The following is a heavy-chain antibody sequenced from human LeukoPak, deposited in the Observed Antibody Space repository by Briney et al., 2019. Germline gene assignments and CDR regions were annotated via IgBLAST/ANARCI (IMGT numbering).Heavy chain of an antibody. CDR1: GFTFSSYW. CDR2: INSDGSST. Sequence: GGSLRLSCAASGFTFSSYWMHWVRQAPRKGLVWVSRINSDGSSTSYADSVKGRFTISRDNAKNTLYLQMNSLRAEDAAVYYCAREEYSSGWYYFDYWGQGTLVTVSS. D-gene: IGHD6-19*01. V-gene: IGHV3-74*01. J-gene: IGHJ4*02. CDR3: AREEYSSGWYYFDY.